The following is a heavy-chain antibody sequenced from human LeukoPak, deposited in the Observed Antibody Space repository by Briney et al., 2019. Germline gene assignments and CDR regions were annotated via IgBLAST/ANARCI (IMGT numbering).Heavy chain of an antibody. J-gene: IGHJ5*02. D-gene: IGHD1-26*01. CDR1: GYTFSRYG. CDR2: ISGNSGQT. Sequence: ASVKASCKASGYTFSRYGVNWVRQAPGQGLEWMGWISGNSGQTTYSRKFQGRGTMTIDTSTSTAYMELRSLTSDDTAVYYCARDGEVGAALGGASYFWFDPWGQGTLVTVSS. CDR3: ARDGEVGAALGGASYFWFDP. V-gene: IGHV1-18*01.